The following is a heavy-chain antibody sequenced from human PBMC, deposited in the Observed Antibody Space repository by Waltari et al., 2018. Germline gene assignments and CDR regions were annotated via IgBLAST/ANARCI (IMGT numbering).Heavy chain of an antibody. J-gene: IGHJ4*02. Sequence: QVQLVQSGAEVKKPGSSGKVSCKASGGPLRSYATSWVRQAPGQGLEWMGGSIPIFGTANYAQKFQGRVTITADESTSTAYMELSSLRSEDTAVYYCASFRSREPFDYWGQGTLVTVSS. CDR3: ASFRSREPFDY. CDR1: GGPLRSYA. V-gene: IGHV1-69*12. CDR2: SIPIFGTA.